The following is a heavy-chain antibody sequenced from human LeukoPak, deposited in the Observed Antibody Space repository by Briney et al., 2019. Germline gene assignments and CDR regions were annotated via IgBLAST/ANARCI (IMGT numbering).Heavy chain of an antibody. Sequence: PGGSLRLSCTVSGFTLSSYEMSWIRQAPGKGLEWVSSIDYSGGSSYYADSVKGRFTISRDDSKNTLYLQLNSLKIEDTAVYYCTTGNYGGRAAFDYWGQGILATVSS. J-gene: IGHJ4*02. D-gene: IGHD1-7*01. V-gene: IGHV3-23*01. CDR2: IDYSGGSS. CDR1: GFTLSSYE. CDR3: TTGNYGGRAAFDY.